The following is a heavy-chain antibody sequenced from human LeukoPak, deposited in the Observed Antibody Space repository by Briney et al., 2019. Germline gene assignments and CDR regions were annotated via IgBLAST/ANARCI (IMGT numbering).Heavy chain of an antibody. D-gene: IGHD3-22*01. CDR2: ISAYDDST. V-gene: IGHV1-18*01. CDR1: GYTFSSFG. J-gene: IGHJ4*02. Sequence: ASVKVSCKASGYTFSSFGITWVRQAPGQGLEWMGWISAYDDSTHYAQKLQGRVSMTRDTSTSTAYMELRSLRSDDTAVYYCARVPFGYYDSSELGYWGQGTLVTVSS. CDR3: ARVPFGYYDSSELGY.